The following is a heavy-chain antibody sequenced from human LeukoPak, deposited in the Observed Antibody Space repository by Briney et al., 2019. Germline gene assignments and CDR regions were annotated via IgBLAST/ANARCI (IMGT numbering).Heavy chain of an antibody. CDR3: ARDGDIGVDAFDI. D-gene: IGHD2-21*02. CDR1: GLTFSSYG. V-gene: IGHV3-30*19. Sequence: GRSLRLSCAASGLTFSSYGMHWVRQVPGKGLEWVAVISYDGSNKYYADSVKGRFTISRDNSKSTLYLQMNSLRAEDTAVYYCARDGDIGVDAFDIWGQGTMVTVSS. CDR2: ISYDGSNK. J-gene: IGHJ3*02.